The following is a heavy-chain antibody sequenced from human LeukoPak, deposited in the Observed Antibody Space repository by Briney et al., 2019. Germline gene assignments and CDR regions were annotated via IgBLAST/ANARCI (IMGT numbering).Heavy chain of an antibody. Sequence: PGGSLRLSCEGSGFPFASYVMSWVRQAPGKGLEWIAYINHDAEMIFYPDFVKGRFTISRDSAKKSLYLQMNALRYEDTAIYYCARDHDWAFDLWGQGTLVTVSS. CDR2: INHDAEMI. V-gene: IGHV3-48*02. CDR3: ARDHDWAFDL. J-gene: IGHJ4*02. CDR1: GFPFASYV. D-gene: IGHD3-9*01.